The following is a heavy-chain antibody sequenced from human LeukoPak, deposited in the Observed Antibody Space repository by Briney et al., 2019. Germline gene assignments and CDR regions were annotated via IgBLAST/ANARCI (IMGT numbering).Heavy chain of an antibody. V-gene: IGHV1-2*02. CDR2: INPNSGGT. Sequence: ASVKVSCKASGYTFTGYYMHWVRQAAGQGLEWMGWINPNSGGTNYAQKFQGRVTMTRDTSISTAYMELSRLRSDDTAVYYCARGGSGRDYYYYYMDVWGKGTTVTVSS. D-gene: IGHD3-10*01. CDR1: GYTFTGYY. CDR3: ARGGSGRDYYYYYMDV. J-gene: IGHJ6*03.